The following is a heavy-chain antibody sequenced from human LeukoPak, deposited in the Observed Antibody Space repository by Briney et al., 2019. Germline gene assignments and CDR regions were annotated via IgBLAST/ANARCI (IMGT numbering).Heavy chain of an antibody. D-gene: IGHD3-9*01. V-gene: IGHV3-21*01. Sequence: GGSLRLSCAASGFTFNTYTMNWVRQAPGKGLEWASSITASSTAIYSADSVKGRFTISRDNAKNFLYLQMNSLRAEDTAVYYGARTYYDILTGYNPYFDYWGQGILVTVSS. CDR3: ARTYYDILTGYNPYFDY. CDR2: ITASSTAI. CDR1: GFTFNTYT. J-gene: IGHJ4*02.